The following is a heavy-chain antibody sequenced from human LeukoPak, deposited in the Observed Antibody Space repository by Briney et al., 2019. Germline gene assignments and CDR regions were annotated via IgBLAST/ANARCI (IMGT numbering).Heavy chain of an antibody. V-gene: IGHV3-11*01. CDR3: ARRGDYFDY. CDR1: GFTFSETY. Sequence: PGESLRLSCAASGFTFSETYMSWIRQAPGKGLKWVSYISSSGSTKYYADSVKGRFTISRDNAEKSLYLQMNSLRAEDTAVYYCARRGDYFDYWGQGTLVTVSP. J-gene: IGHJ4*02. CDR2: ISSSGSTK.